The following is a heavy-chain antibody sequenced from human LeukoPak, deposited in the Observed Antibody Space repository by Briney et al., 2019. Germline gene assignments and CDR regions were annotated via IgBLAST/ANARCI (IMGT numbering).Heavy chain of an antibody. CDR3: ARDSSSAWDPDLDY. J-gene: IGHJ4*02. D-gene: IGHD6-19*01. CDR2: INTNTGNP. V-gene: IGHV7-4-1*02. CDR1: GYTFTSYA. Sequence: GASVKVSCKASGYTFTSYAMNWVRQAPGQGLEWMGWINTNTGNPTYAQGFTGRFVFSLDTSVSTAYLQISSLKAEDTAVYYCARDSSSAWDPDLDYWGQGTPVTVSS.